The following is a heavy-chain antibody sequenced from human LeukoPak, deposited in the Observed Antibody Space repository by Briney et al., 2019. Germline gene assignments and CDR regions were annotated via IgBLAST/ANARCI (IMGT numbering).Heavy chain of an antibody. Sequence: NSSETLSPTCTVSGGSISSSSYYWGWIRQPPGKGLEWIGSIYYSGSTYYNPSLKSRVTISVDTSKNQFSLKLSSVTAADTAVYYCARVVAAAGTRRLGFDPWGQGTLVTVSS. CDR2: IYYSGST. J-gene: IGHJ5*02. CDR3: ARVVAAAGTRRLGFDP. D-gene: IGHD6-13*01. CDR1: GGSISSSSYY. V-gene: IGHV4-39*07.